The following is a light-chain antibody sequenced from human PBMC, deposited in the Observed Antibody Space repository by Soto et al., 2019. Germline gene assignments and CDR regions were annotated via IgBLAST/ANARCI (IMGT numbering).Light chain of an antibody. Sequence: EIVLTQSPGTLSLSPGERATLSCRASQSVSSSYLAWYQQKPGQAPRLLIYGASSRATGIPDRFSGSGSGTVFTLTISRLEPEDFAVYYCQQYGSSLLFTFDPGTKVDIK. V-gene: IGKV3-20*01. CDR1: QSVSSSY. CDR2: GAS. CDR3: QQYGSSLLFT. J-gene: IGKJ3*01.